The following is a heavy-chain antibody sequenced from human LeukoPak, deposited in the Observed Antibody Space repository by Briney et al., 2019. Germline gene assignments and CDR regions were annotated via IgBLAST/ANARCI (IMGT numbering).Heavy chain of an antibody. J-gene: IGHJ4*02. D-gene: IGHD3-10*01. CDR2: ISGSGGST. CDR1: GFTFSSYT. Sequence: GGSLRLSCAASGFTFSSYTMRWVRQAPGKGLEWVSSISGSGGSTYYSDSVKGRFTSSRDNSKSTLYLQMNSLRAEDTAVYYCAKCPRVRGVKVEFDYWGQGTLVTVSS. V-gene: IGHV3-23*01. CDR3: AKCPRVRGVKVEFDY.